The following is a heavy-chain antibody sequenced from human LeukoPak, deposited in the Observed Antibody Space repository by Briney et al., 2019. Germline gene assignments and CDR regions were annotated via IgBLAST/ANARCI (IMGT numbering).Heavy chain of an antibody. J-gene: IGHJ4*02. V-gene: IGHV3-49*04. CDR3: TATPTYYDILTGYYTSHYFDY. CDR2: IRSKAYGGTT. Sequence: GGSLRLSCTASGFTFGDYAMSWVRQAPGKGLEWVGFIRSKAYGGTTEYAASVKGIFTISRDDSKSIAYLQMNSLKTEDTAVYYCTATPTYYDILTGYYTSHYFDYWGQGTLVTVSS. D-gene: IGHD3-9*01. CDR1: GFTFGDYA.